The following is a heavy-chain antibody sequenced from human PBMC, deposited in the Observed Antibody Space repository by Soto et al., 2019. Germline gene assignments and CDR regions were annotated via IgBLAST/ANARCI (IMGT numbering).Heavy chain of an antibody. Sequence: PSETLSLTCTVSGVSISSYYWSWIRQPPGKGLEWIGYIYYSGSTNYNPSLKSRVTISVDTSKSQFSLQLSSVTAADTAVYFCARVPSSWGQGTLVTVSS. J-gene: IGHJ5*02. CDR3: ARVPSS. CDR1: GVSISSYY. V-gene: IGHV4-59*08. CDR2: IYYSGST.